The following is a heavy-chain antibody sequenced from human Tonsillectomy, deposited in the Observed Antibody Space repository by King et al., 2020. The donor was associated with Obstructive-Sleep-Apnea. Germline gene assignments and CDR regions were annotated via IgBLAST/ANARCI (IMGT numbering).Heavy chain of an antibody. Sequence: VQLVESGGGLVQPGGSLRLSCAASGFIFSTYSMNWVRQAPGKGLEGVSYISSFSTTIYYADSVKGRFTISRDNAKNSLYLRMNSLRAEDTAVYYCARYRRAAAGTYHSDYGMDDRGQWTTVTGSS. D-gene: IGHD6-13*01. CDR3: ARYRRAAAGTYHSDYGMDD. CDR2: ISSFSTTI. CDR1: GFIFSTYS. J-gene: IGHJ6*02. V-gene: IGHV3-48*01.